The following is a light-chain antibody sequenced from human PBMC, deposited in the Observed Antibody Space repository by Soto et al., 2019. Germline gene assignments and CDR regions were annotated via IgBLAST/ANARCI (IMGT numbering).Light chain of an antibody. CDR2: DGS. Sequence: QSALTQPASVSGSPGQSITISCTGTNSDVGSYDLVSWYQQYPGRAPKLMIYDGSERPSGVSNRFSGSKSGNTASLTISGLQAEDEADYYCYSYRTGGPFVFGTGTKLTVL. CDR1: NSDVGSYDL. V-gene: IGLV2-14*02. J-gene: IGLJ1*01. CDR3: YSYRTGGPFV.